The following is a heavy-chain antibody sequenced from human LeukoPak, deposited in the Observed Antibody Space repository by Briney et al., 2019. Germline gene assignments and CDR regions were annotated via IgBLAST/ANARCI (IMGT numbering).Heavy chain of an antibody. CDR3: ATWAFYHNFDV. CDR1: GFTIGPYA. V-gene: IGHV3-43*02. Sequence: GGALRLSCAASGFTIGPYAMYWVRQGPGGGLEWVSVIKADGSGTFYADSVRGRFTTTTDNSKNSLYLQMNSLTSEDTALYYCATWAFYHNFDVWGQGTTVIVSS. CDR2: IKADGSGT. J-gene: IGHJ6*02. D-gene: IGHD2/OR15-2a*01.